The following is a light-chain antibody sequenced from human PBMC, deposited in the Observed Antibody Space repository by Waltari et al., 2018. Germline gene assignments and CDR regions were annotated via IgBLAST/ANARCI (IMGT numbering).Light chain of an antibody. V-gene: IGKV4-1*01. Sequence: DIVMTQSPGSLPVSLGERATINCRSSQSILDTSKNKNHLAWYQQKPVPRLKLRIYWARTRESGVPDRVSGGGSGTEFTLTISSVQAEDAAVYYCQQYYESPLTFGQGTKVEIE. J-gene: IGKJ1*01. CDR1: QSILDTSKNKNH. CDR2: WAR. CDR3: QQYYESPLT.